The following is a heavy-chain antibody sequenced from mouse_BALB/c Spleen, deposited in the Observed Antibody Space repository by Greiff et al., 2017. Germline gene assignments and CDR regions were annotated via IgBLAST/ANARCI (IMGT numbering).Heavy chain of an antibody. CDR3: ARRYDYDEGYFDY. V-gene: IGHV3-2*02. Sequence: EVQLQESGPGLVKPSQSLSLTCTVTGYSITSDYAWNWIRQFPGNKLEWMGYISYSGSTSYNPSLKSRISITRDTSKNQFFLQLISVTTEDTATYYCARRYDYDEGYFDYWGQGTTLTVSS. J-gene: IGHJ2*01. D-gene: IGHD2-4*01. CDR1: GYSITSDYA. CDR2: ISYSGST.